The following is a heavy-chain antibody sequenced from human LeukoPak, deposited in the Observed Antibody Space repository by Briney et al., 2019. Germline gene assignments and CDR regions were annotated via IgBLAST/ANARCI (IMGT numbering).Heavy chain of an antibody. J-gene: IGHJ6*03. Sequence: ASVKVSCKASGYTFAGYYMHWVRQAPGQGVEWMGWINPNSGGTNYAKKFQGRVTKTRETSISKAYMELRRLRSDDTAVYYCGRLGCSGGSCYSHYYYYMDVWGKGTTVTVSS. D-gene: IGHD2-15*01. V-gene: IGHV1-2*02. CDR3: GRLGCSGGSCYSHYYYYMDV. CDR1: GYTFAGYY. CDR2: INPNSGGT.